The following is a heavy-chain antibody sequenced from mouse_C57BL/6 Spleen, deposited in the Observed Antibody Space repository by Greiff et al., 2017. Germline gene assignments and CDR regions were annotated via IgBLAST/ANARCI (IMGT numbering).Heavy chain of an antibody. D-gene: IGHD1-1*01. J-gene: IGHJ4*01. CDR3: GFYYYGSSYAMDY. CDR1: GYAFTNYL. CDR2: INPGSGGT. Sequence: LVESGAELVRPGTSVKVSCKASGYAFTNYLIEWVKQRPGQGLEWIGVINPGSGGTNYNEKFKGKATLTADKSSSTAYMQLSSLTSEDSAVYFCGFYYYGSSYAMDYWGQGTSVTVSS. V-gene: IGHV1-54*01.